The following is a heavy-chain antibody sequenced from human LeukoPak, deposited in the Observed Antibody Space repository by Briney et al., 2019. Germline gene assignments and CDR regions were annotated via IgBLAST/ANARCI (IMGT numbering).Heavy chain of an antibody. CDR2: IYYSGST. D-gene: IGHD3-16*02. CDR3: ATTYYDYVWGSYRLVARTFDL. CDR1: GGSISSSSYY. J-gene: IGHJ2*01. Sequence: SETLSLTCTVSGGSISSSSYYWGWIRRPPGKGLEWIGSIYYSGSTYYNPSLKSRVTISVDTSKNQFSLKLSSVTAADTAVYYCATTYYDYVWGSYRLVARTFDLWAVAPWSLSPQ. V-gene: IGHV4-39*01.